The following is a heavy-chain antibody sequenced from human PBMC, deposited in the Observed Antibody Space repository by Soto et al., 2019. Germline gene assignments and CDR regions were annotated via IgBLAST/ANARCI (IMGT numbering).Heavy chain of an antibody. CDR3: TREGGESSDGLYYFDS. J-gene: IGHJ4*02. CDR2: IYYSGNT. D-gene: IGHD3-16*01. CDR1: GGSTSSDNY. V-gene: IGHV4-30-4*01. Sequence: SETLSLTCTVSGGSTSSDNYWSWIRQPPGKGLEWIGHIYYSGNTDYNPSLKSRLAISIDTSKNQFSLKLSSVTAADTAVYFCTREGGESSDGLYYFDSWGQGSLVTVSS.